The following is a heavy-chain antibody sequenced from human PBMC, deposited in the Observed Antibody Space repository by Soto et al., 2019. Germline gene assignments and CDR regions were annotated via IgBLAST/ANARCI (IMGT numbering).Heavy chain of an antibody. V-gene: IGHV3-20*04. CDR1: GFTFDDYG. D-gene: IGHD3-22*01. CDR3: AKALPKITMIVVVKDSGAFDI. J-gene: IGHJ3*02. Sequence: PGGSLRLSCAASGFTFDDYGMSWVRQAPGKGLEWVSGINWNSGSIGYADSVKGRFTISRDNAKNSLYLQMNSLRAEDTALYYCAKALPKITMIVVVKDSGAFDIWGQGTMVTVS. CDR2: INWNSGSI.